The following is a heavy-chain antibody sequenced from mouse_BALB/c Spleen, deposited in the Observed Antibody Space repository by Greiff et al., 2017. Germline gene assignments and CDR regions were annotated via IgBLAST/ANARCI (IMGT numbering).Heavy chain of an antibody. CDR1: GFTFSSYG. CDR3: ARLGDYGPMDY. Sequence: EVMLVESGGDLVKPGGSLKLSCAASGFTFSSYGMSWVRQTPDKRLEWVATISSGGSYTYYPDSVKGRFTISRDNAKNTLYLQMSRLKSEDTAMYYCARLGDYGPMDYWGQGTSVTVSS. CDR2: ISSGGSYT. J-gene: IGHJ4*01. V-gene: IGHV5-6*01. D-gene: IGHD2-4*01.